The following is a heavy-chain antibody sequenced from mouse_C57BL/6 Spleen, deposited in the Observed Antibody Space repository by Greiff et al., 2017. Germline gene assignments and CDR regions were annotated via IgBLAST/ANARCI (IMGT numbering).Heavy chain of an antibody. CDR3: ATGERAWFAY. CDR2: INPSSGYT. V-gene: IGHV1-4*01. CDR1: GYTFTSYT. J-gene: IGHJ3*01. Sequence: QVQLQQSGAELARPGASVKMSCKASGYTFTSYTMHWVKQRPGQGLEWIGYINPSSGYTKYNQKFKDKATLTADKSSSTAYMQLSSLTSEDSAVYYCATGERAWFAYWGQGTLVTVSA.